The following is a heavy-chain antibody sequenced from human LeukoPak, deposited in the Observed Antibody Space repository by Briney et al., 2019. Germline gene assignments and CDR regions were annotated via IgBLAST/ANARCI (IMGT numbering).Heavy chain of an antibody. CDR3: ARELWFGEVLDY. J-gene: IGHJ4*02. CDR2: INPNSGGT. D-gene: IGHD3-10*01. V-gene: IGHV1-2*02. Sequence: ASVKVSCKASGYTFTGYYMHWVRQAPGQGLEWMGWINPNSGGTNYAQKFQGRVTMTRDRSISTAYMELSRLRSDDTAVYYCARELWFGEVLDYWGQGTLVTVSS. CDR1: GYTFTGYY.